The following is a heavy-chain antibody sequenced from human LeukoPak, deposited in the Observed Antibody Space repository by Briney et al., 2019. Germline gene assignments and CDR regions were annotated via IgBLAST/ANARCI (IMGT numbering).Heavy chain of an antibody. CDR2: INHSGST. D-gene: IGHD2-21*02. J-gene: IGHJ5*02. V-gene: IGHV4-34*01. CDR3: ARGRPGEQHIVVVTAIQYNWFDP. CDR1: GGSFSGYY. Sequence: SETLSLTCAVYGGSFSGYYWSWIRQPPGKGLEWIGEINHSGSTNYNPSLKSRVTISVDTSKNQFSLKLSAVTAAETAVYYCARGRPGEQHIVVVTAIQYNWFDPWGQGTLVTVSS.